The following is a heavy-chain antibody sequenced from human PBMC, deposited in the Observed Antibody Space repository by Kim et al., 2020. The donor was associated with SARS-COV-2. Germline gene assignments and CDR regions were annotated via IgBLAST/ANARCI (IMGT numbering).Heavy chain of an antibody. J-gene: IGHJ4*02. CDR3: ARSPTPAAAAPYFDY. D-gene: IGHD6-13*01. Sequence: GGSLRLSCAASGFTFSSYDMHWVHQATGKGLEWVSAIGTAGDTYYPGSVKGRFTISRENAKNSLYLQMNSLRAGDTAVYYCARSPTPAAAAPYFDYWGQGTLVTVSS. V-gene: IGHV3-13*04. CDR1: GFTFSSYD. CDR2: IGTAGDT.